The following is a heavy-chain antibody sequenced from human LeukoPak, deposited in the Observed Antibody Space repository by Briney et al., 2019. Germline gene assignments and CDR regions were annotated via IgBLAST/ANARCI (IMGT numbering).Heavy chain of an antibody. Sequence: ASVKVSCKASGYTFTGYYMRWVRQAPGQGLEWMGWINPNSGGTNYAQKFQGRVTMTRDTSISTAYMELSRLRSDDTAVYYCARGGPRYGGNSGSSGAFDIWGQGTMVTVS. D-gene: IGHD4-23*01. CDR2: INPNSGGT. CDR1: GYTFTGYY. CDR3: ARGGPRYGGNSGSSGAFDI. V-gene: IGHV1-2*02. J-gene: IGHJ3*02.